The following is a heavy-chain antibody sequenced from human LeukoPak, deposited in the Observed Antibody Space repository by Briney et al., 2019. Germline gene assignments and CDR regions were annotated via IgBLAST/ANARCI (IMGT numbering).Heavy chain of an antibody. V-gene: IGHV1-2*02. CDR3: ARVAFCSAGLCPYYFDY. CDR2: INPNSGGT. CDR1: GYTFTGYC. D-gene: IGHD2-15*01. J-gene: IGHJ4*02. Sequence: ASVKVSCKASGYTFTGYCIHWVRQAPGQGLEWMGWINPNSGGTSFAQKFQGRVTMTRDTSISTAYMDLSSLRSDDTAVYYCARVAFCSAGLCPYYFDYWGQGTLVTVSS.